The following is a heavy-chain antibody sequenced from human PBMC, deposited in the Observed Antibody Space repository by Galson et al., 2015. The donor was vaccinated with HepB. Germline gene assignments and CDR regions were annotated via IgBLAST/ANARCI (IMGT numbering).Heavy chain of an antibody. CDR2: IIPIFGTA. CDR1: GGTFSSYA. Sequence: SVKVSCKASGGTFSSYAISWVRQAPGQGLEWMGGIIPIFGTANYAQKFQARVTITADESTSTAYMELSSLRSEDTAVYYCAAVGGNTPFDYWGQGTLVTVSS. D-gene: IGHD1-26*01. J-gene: IGHJ4*02. V-gene: IGHV1-69*13. CDR3: AAVGGNTPFDY.